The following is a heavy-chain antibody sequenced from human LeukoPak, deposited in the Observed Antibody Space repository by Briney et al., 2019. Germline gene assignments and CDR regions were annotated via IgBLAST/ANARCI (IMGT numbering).Heavy chain of an antibody. Sequence: GASVTVSCKASGYTFTVYYMHWVRQAPGQGLEWMGWINPNSGGTNYAQKFQGRVTMTRDTSISTAYMELSRLRSDDTAVYYCARDHSPSIVVVPAAGDYWGQGTLVTVSS. D-gene: IGHD2-2*01. J-gene: IGHJ4*02. CDR3: ARDHSPSIVVVPAAGDY. V-gene: IGHV1-2*02. CDR2: INPNSGGT. CDR1: GYTFTVYY.